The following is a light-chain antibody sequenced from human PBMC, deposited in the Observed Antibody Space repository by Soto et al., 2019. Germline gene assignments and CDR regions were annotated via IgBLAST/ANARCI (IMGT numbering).Light chain of an antibody. Sequence: EIVLTQSPGTLSLPPGERATLSCRASQSVSSSYLAWYQQKPGQAPRLLIYGASSRATGIPDRLSGSGSGTDFTLTISRLEPEDFAVYYCQQYGSSPLTVGGGTKVDIK. CDR3: QQYGSSPLT. CDR2: GAS. CDR1: QSVSSSY. V-gene: IGKV3-20*01. J-gene: IGKJ4*01.